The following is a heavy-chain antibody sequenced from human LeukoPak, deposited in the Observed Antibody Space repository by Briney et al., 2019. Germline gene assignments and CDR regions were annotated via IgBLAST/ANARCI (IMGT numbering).Heavy chain of an antibody. Sequence: GGSLRLSCAASGFTFSSYSMNWVRQAPGKGLEWVSSISSSSSYIYYADSVKGRFTISRDNAKNSLYLQMNSLRAEDTAVYYCARGLDLTTNCFDYWGQGTLVTVSS. CDR2: ISSSSSYI. D-gene: IGHD3-22*01. CDR3: ARGLDLTTNCFDY. J-gene: IGHJ4*02. CDR1: GFTFSSYS. V-gene: IGHV3-21*01.